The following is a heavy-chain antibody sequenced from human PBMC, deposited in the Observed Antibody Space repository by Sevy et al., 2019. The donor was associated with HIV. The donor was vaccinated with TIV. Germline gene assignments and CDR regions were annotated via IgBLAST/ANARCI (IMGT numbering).Heavy chain of an antibody. CDR3: VTEYSYDC. CDR1: GHTFSDYY. D-gene: IGHD4-4*01. CDR2: INSNSGAI. V-gene: IGHV1-2*02. Sequence: ASVKVSCKASGHTFSDYYIQWVRQAPGQGLEWMGWINSNSGAISYAQKFQGRVTMTSDTSISTVYMELSRLRSDDTAVYYCVTEYSYDCWGQGTLVTVSS. J-gene: IGHJ4*02.